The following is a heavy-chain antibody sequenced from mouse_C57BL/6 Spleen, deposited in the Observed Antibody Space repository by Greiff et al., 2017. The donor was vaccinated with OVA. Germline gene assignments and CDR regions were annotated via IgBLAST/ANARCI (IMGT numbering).Heavy chain of an antibody. V-gene: IGHV3-6*01. D-gene: IGHD2-3*01. J-gene: IGHJ4*01. CDR3: ARVRDGYYYAMDY. CDR1: GYSITSGYY. CDR2: ISYDGSN. Sequence: EVKLVESGPGLVKPSQSLSLTCSVTGYSITSGYYWNWIRQFPGNKLEWMGYISYDGSNNYNPSLKNRISITRDTSKNQFFLKLNSVTTEDTATYYCARVRDGYYYAMDYWGQGTSVTVSS.